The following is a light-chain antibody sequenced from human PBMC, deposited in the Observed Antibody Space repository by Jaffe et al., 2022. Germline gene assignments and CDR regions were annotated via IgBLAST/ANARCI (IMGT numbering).Light chain of an antibody. CDR1: QSVNST. Sequence: EVVMTQSPATLSVSPGERATLSCRASQSVNSTLAWYQQKPGQAPRLLIYGASTRATGIPARFSGSGSGTEFTLTLSSLQSEDFAVYYCQQYSNWPYTFGQGTKLEI. CDR3: QQYSNWPYT. J-gene: IGKJ2*01. V-gene: IGKV3-15*01. CDR2: GAS.